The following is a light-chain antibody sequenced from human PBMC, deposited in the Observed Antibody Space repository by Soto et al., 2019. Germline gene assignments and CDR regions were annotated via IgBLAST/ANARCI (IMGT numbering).Light chain of an antibody. V-gene: IGLV2-14*01. CDR1: SSDVGAYNY. J-gene: IGLJ2*01. CDR2: AVN. Sequence: QSAVTQPASVSGSPGQSITISCTGTSSDVGAYNYVSWYQQHPGKAPKLMIYAVNIRPSGVSNRFSGSKSGNTASLTISGLQAEDEADYYCTSWTTSTTMKFGGGTKPTVL. CDR3: TSWTTSTTMK.